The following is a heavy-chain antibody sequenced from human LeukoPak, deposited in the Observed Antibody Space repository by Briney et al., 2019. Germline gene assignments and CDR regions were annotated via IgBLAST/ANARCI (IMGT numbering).Heavy chain of an antibody. Sequence: ASVKVSCKASGYTFTIYGISWGRQAPGQGLEWMGWISAYNGKTDYAQNLQGRVTMTTDPSTSTDYMELRSLRSDDTAVYCCARAEKQTYYYGSGSYWYYFDYWGQGTLVTVSS. CDR3: ARAEKQTYYYGSGSYWYYFDY. D-gene: IGHD3-10*01. CDR1: GYTFTIYG. CDR2: ISAYNGKT. V-gene: IGHV1-18*01. J-gene: IGHJ4*02.